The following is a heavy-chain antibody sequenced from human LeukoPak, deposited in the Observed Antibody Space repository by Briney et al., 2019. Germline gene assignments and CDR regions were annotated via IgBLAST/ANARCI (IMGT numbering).Heavy chain of an antibody. Sequence: PSETLSLTCAVYGGSFSGYYWSWIRQPPGKGLEWIGEINHSGSTNYNPSLKSRVTISVDTSKNQFSLKLSSVTAEDTAVYYCAKDFGWAITFGGVIVNPDFDYWGQGTLVTVSS. CDR1: GGSFSGYY. CDR3: AKDFGWAITFGGVIVNPDFDY. D-gene: IGHD3-16*02. J-gene: IGHJ4*02. CDR2: INHSGST. V-gene: IGHV4-34*01.